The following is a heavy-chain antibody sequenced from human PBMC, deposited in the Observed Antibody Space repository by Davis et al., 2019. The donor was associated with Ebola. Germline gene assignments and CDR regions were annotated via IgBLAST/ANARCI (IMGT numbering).Heavy chain of an antibody. J-gene: IGHJ2*01. CDR2: INPSGGST. D-gene: IGHD5-24*01. CDR1: GYTFTSYY. V-gene: IGHV1-46*01. CDR3: ARDGYSLGVFDL. Sequence: ASVKVSCKASGYTFTSYYMHWVRQAPGQGLEWMGIINPSGGSTSYARKFQGRVTMTRDTSTSTVYMELSSLRSEDTAVYYCARDGYSLGVFDLWGRGTLVTVSS.